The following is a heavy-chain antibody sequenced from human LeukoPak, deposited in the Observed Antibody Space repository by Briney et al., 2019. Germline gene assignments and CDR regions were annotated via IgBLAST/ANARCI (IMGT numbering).Heavy chain of an antibody. CDR1: GFTFSNYW. V-gene: IGHV3-7*01. Sequence: GGSLRLSCAASGFTFSNYWMSWVRQAPGKGLEWVANIKQDGGEKNYVDSVKGRFTISRDNARNSLYLQMNSLRAEDTAVYYCARDRGYSTFDYWGQGTLVTVSS. CDR2: IKQDGGEK. J-gene: IGHJ4*02. D-gene: IGHD4-23*01. CDR3: ARDRGYSTFDY.